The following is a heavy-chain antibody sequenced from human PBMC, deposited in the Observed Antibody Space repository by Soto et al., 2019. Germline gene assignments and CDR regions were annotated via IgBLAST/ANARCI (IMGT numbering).Heavy chain of an antibody. CDR1: GGSFSGYY. J-gene: IGHJ4*02. V-gene: IGHV4-34*01. Sequence: QVQLQQWGAGLLKPSETLSLTCAVYGGSFSGYYWSWIRQPPGKGLEWTGEINHIGSTNYNPSLKSRVTISVDTAKNQFSLKLSSVTAADTAVYYCARGWGLYGDYVRFDYWGQGTLVTVSS. CDR2: INHIGST. D-gene: IGHD4-17*01. CDR3: ARGWGLYGDYVRFDY.